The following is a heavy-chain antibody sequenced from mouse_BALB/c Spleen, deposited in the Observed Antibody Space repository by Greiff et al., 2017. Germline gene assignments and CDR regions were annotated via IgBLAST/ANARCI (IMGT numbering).Heavy chain of an antibody. CDR1: GFNIKDTY. V-gene: IGHV14-3*02. J-gene: IGHJ2*01. CDR2: IDPANGNT. Sequence: VQLKQSGAELVKPGASVKLSCTASGFNIKDTYMHWVKQRPEQGLEWIGRIDPANGNTKYDPKFQGKATITADTSSNTAYLQLSSLTSEDTAVYYCASSFDYWGQGTTRTVSS. CDR3: ASSFDY.